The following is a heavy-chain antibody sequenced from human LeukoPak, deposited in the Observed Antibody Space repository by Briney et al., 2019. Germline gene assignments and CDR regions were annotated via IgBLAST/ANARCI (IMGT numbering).Heavy chain of an antibody. CDR2: IYYSGST. V-gene: IGHV4-39*01. Sequence: KPSETLSLTCTVSGGSISSSSYYWGWIRQPPGKGLEWIVSIYYSGSTYYNPSLKSRFTISVDTSKNQFSLKLSSVTAADTAVYYCATWFGELQFDYWGQGTLVSVSS. CDR3: ATWFGELQFDY. D-gene: IGHD3-10*01. J-gene: IGHJ4*02. CDR1: GGSISSSSYY.